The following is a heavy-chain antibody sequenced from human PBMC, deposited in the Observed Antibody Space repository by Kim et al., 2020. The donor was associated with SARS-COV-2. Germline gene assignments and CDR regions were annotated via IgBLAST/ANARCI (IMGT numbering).Heavy chain of an antibody. CDR3: ARDIKFDGFAFFDL. CDR1: GITLTNNH. V-gene: IGHV3-66*01. CDR2: IYGGGTI. Sequence: GGSLRLSCAASGITLTNNHMNWVRQAPGKGLEWVSVIYGGGTIDYADSVKDRCTICRDTSKNTVYLEMNSLRAEDTAVYYCARDIKFDGFAFFDLWGRGTLVSVSS. J-gene: IGHJ2*01. D-gene: IGHD3-10*01.